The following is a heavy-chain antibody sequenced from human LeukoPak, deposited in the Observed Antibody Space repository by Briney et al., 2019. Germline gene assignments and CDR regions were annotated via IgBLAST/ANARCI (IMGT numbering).Heavy chain of an antibody. CDR2: IYYSGRA. CDR3: ARDKRRYSSSWRRFDP. CDR1: GGSISSYY. J-gene: IGHJ5*02. Sequence: SETLSLTCTVSGGSISSYYWCWIRQPPGKGLVWIGYIYYSGRANYNPSPKSRATISVDTSKNQFSLKLSSVTGADTAVYYCARDKRRYSSSWRRFDPWGQGTLVTVSS. V-gene: IGHV4-59*01. D-gene: IGHD6-13*01.